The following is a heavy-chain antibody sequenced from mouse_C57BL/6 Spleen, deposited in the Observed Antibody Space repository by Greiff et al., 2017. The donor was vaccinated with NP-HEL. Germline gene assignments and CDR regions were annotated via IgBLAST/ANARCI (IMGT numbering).Heavy chain of an antibody. Sequence: QVQLQQSGAELVKPGASVKLSCKASGYTFTSYWMHWVKQRPGQGLEWIGMIHPNSGSTNYNEKFKSKATLTVDKSSSTAYMQLSSLTSEDSAVYYCARGGNYGYYYAMDYWGQGTSVTVSS. J-gene: IGHJ4*01. V-gene: IGHV1-64*01. CDR3: ARGGNYGYYYAMDY. CDR2: IHPNSGST. D-gene: IGHD2-1*01. CDR1: GYTFTSYW.